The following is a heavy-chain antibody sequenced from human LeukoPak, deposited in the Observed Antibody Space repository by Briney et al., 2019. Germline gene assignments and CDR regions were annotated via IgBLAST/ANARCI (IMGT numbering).Heavy chain of an antibody. CDR2: MYYSGST. Sequence: PSETLSLTCTVSDGSITSSDYYWGWIRQPPGKGLEWIGTMYYSGSTYYNPSLKSRVTLSVDTSKNQFSLKMSSVTAADTAVYYCARDSNSSTSWGENWFDPWGQGTLVTVSS. J-gene: IGHJ5*02. V-gene: IGHV4-39*07. CDR1: DGSITSSDYY. CDR3: ARDSNSSTSWGENWFDP. D-gene: IGHD6-13*01.